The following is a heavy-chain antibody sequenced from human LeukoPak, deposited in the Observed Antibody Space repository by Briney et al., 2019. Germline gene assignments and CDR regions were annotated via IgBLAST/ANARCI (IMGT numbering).Heavy chain of an antibody. Sequence: GSLRLSCAASGFTFDDYGMSWVRQAPGKGLEWVSRINSDGSSTSYADSVKGRFTISRDNAKNTLYLQMNSLRAEDTAVYYCARDGDTSSFDCWGQGTLVTVSS. J-gene: IGHJ4*02. CDR3: ARDGDTSSFDC. D-gene: IGHD6-13*01. CDR2: INSDGSST. V-gene: IGHV3-74*01. CDR1: GFTFDDYG.